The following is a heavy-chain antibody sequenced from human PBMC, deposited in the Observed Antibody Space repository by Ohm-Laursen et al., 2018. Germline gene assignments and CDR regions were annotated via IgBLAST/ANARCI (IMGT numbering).Heavy chain of an antibody. D-gene: IGHD3-16*01. CDR3: ARDGGSYQDDVFDI. CDR1: GFTFSSYA. CDR2: ISGSAHST. Sequence: SLRLSCSAPGFTFSSYAMTWVRQAPGKGLEWVSTISGSAHSTYYADSVKGRFTISRDNSRNTLYLQMNSLRAEDTAVYYCARDGGSYQDDVFDIWGQGTMVTVSS. J-gene: IGHJ3*02. V-gene: IGHV3-23*01.